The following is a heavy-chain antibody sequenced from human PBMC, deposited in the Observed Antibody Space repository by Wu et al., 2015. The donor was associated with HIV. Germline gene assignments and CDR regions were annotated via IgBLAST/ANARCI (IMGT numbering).Heavy chain of an antibody. D-gene: IGHD3-22*01. J-gene: IGHJ4*02. CDR3: VRGYYYDSSGYYPFDY. CDR1: GYTFPSYG. CDR2: ISGYNGNA. V-gene: IGHV1-18*01. Sequence: QVQLMQSGAEMKKPGASVKVSCKTSGYTFPSYGIAWVRQAPGHGLEWMAWISGYNGNADYAQKFQDRVTLTRDTSTSTVYMELSSLRSEDTAVYYCVRGYYYDSSGYYPFDYWGQGTLVTVSS.